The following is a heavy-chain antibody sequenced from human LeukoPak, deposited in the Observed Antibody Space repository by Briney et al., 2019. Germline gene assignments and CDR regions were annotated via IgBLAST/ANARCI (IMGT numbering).Heavy chain of an antibody. CDR3: ARGGTYYPCIDY. D-gene: IGHD1-26*01. J-gene: IGHJ4*02. CDR1: GYAFTTAY. V-gene: IGHV1-18*01. CDR2: ISAYNGYT. Sequence: ASVKVSCKASGYAFTTAYINWVRQAPEQGLEWMGRISAYNGYTSYAQKFQGRVAMTTDSSTSIAYMDLASLTSDDTAVYYCARGGTYYPCIDYWGQGTLVTVSS.